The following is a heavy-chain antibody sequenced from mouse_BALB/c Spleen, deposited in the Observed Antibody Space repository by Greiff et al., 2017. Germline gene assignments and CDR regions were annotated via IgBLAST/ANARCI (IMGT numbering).Heavy chain of an antibody. V-gene: IGHV5-17*02. CDR3: AGLTGAY. Sequence: EVQGVESGGGLVQPGGSRKLSCAASGFTFSSFGMHWVRQAPEKGLEWVAYISSGSSTIYYADTVKGRFTISRDNPKNTLFLQMTSLRSEDTAMYYGAGLTGAYWGQGTLVTVSA. CDR1: GFTFSSFG. J-gene: IGHJ3*01. CDR2: ISSGSSTI.